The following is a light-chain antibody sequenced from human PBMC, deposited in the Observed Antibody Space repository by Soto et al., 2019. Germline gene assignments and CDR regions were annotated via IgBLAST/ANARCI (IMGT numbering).Light chain of an antibody. CDR2: EGS. CDR3: CSFTSSNTHV. V-gene: IGLV2-14*02. Sequence: QSALTQPASVSGSPGQSITISCTGSSSDFGNYQFVSWYQQHPGKVPKLILFEGSQRPSGVSGRFSGSKSGNTASLTISGLQAEDEADYYCCSFTSSNTHVFGNGTKVTVL. J-gene: IGLJ1*01. CDR1: SSDFGNYQF.